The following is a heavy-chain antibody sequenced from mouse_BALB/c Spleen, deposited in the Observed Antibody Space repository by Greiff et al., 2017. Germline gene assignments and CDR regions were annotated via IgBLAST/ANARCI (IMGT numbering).Heavy chain of an antibody. V-gene: IGHV3-8*02. CDR2: ISYSGST. CDR1: GDSITSGY. D-gene: IGHD2-4*01. Sequence: EVQRVESGPSLVKPSQTLSLTCSVTGDSITSGYWNWIRKFPGNKLEYMGYISYSGSTYYNPSLKSRISITRDTSKNQYYLQLNSVTTEDTATYYCSRSGDYDYPYYAMDYWGQGTSVTVSS. J-gene: IGHJ4*01. CDR3: SRSGDYDYPYYAMDY.